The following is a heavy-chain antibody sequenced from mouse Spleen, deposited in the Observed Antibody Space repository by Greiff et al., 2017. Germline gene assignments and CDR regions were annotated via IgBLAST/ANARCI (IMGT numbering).Heavy chain of an antibody. CDR2: IYPSDSET. CDR1: GYTFTSYW. Sequence: QVQLQQPGAELVRPGSSVKLSCKASGYTFTSYWMDWVKQRPGQGLEWIGNIYPSDSETHYNQKFKDKATLTVDKSSSTAYMQLSSLTSEDSAVYYCARNWEFLYFDYWGQGTTLTVSS. CDR3: ARNWEFLYFDY. V-gene: IGHV1-61*01. D-gene: IGHD4-1*01. J-gene: IGHJ2*01.